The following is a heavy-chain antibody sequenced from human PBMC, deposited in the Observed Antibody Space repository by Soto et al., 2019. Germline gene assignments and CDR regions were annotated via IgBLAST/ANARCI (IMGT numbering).Heavy chain of an antibody. D-gene: IGHD6-13*01. V-gene: IGHV1-18*01. J-gene: IGHJ4*02. CDR3: ARRWVWSESSSWSTGYYFDY. CDR2: ISAYNGNT. Sequence: ASVKVSCKASGYTFTSYGISWVRQAHGQGLEWMGWISAYNGNTNHAQKLQGRVTMTTDTSTSTAYMELRSLRSDDTAVYYCARRWVWSESSSWSTGYYFDYWGQGTLVTVSS. CDR1: GYTFTSYG.